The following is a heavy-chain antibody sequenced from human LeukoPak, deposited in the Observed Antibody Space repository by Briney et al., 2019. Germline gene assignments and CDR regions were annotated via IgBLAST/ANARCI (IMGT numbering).Heavy chain of an antibody. CDR2: IYYSGST. J-gene: IGHJ4*02. CDR3: ARSYSSSSAGAIDY. D-gene: IGHD6-6*01. V-gene: IGHV4-39*07. CDR1: GGSISSSSYY. Sequence: SETLSLTCTVSGGSISSSSYYWGWIRQPPGKGLEWIGSIYYSGSTNYNPSLKSRVTISVDTSKNQFSLKLSSVTAADTAVYYCARSYSSSSAGAIDYWGQGTLVTVSS.